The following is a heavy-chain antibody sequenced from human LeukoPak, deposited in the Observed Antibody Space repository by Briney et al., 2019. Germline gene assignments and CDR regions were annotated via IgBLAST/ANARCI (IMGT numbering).Heavy chain of an antibody. CDR3: ARPGRQLWYDY. CDR2: INHSGST. D-gene: IGHD5-18*01. CDR1: GGSFSGYY. J-gene: IGHJ4*02. Sequence: SETLSLTCAVYGGSFSGYYWSWIRQPPGKGLEWIGEINHSGSTNYNPSLKSRVTISVDTSKNQFSLKLSSVTAADTAVYYCARPGRQLWYDYWGQGTLVTVSS. V-gene: IGHV4-34*01.